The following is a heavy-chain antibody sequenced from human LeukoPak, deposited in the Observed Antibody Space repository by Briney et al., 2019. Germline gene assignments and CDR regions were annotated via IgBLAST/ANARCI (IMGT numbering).Heavy chain of an antibody. CDR1: GYTFTGYY. V-gene: IGHV1-2*02. CDR3: ARGLRETGDSSSWYWFDP. J-gene: IGHJ5*02. CDR2: INPNSGGT. D-gene: IGHD6-13*01. Sequence: ASVTVSCKASGYTFTGYYMHWVRQAPGQGLAWMGWINPNSGGTNYAQKFQGRVTMTRDTSTSTAYMELSSLRSDDTAVYFCARGLRETGDSSSWYWFDPWGQGTLVTVSS.